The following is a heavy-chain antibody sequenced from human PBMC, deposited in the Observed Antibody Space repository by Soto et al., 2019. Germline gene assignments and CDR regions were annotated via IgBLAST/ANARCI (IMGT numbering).Heavy chain of an antibody. CDR3: TTETSDFWSGYCDY. J-gene: IGHJ4*02. CDR1: GFTFSNAW. CDR2: IKSKTDGGTT. D-gene: IGHD3-3*01. Sequence: GGSLRLSCAASGFTFSNAWMNWVRQAPGKGLEWVGRIKSKTDGGTTDYAAPVKGRFTISRDDSKNTLYLQMNSLKTEDTAVYYCTTETSDFWSGYCDYWGQGTLVTVSS. V-gene: IGHV3-15*07.